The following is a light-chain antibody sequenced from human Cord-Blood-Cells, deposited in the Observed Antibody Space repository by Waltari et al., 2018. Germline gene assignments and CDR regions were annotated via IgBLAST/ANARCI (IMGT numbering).Light chain of an antibody. CDR2: GAS. J-gene: IGKJ4*01. CDR3: QQYNNWPPLT. V-gene: IGKV3-15*01. Sequence: EIVMTQSPPTLPVSPGERATPSCRASQSVSSNLAWYQPKPGQAPRLLSYGASTSATCIPARFSGSGSGTEFTLTISSLQSEDFAVYYCQQYNNWPPLTFGGGTKVEIK. CDR1: QSVSSN.